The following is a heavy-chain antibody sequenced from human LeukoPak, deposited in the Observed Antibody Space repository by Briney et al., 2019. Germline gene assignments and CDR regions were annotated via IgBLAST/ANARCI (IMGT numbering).Heavy chain of an antibody. CDR1: GFTLSSFA. CDR3: AKETTLTGAADN. CDR2: ISADAVTT. J-gene: IGHJ4*02. V-gene: IGHV3-23*01. D-gene: IGHD4-11*01. Sequence: GGSLRLSCAASGFTLSSFAMSWVRQAPGKGLEWVAPISADAVTTRYADSVKGRFTISRDSSKNTLYLQMNSLRAEDTAIYYCAKETTLTGAADNWGQGTLVTVSS.